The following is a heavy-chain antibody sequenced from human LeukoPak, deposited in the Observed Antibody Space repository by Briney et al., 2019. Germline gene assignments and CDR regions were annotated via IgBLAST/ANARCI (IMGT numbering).Heavy chain of an antibody. Sequence: ASVKVSCKASGYTFTSYYMHWVRQAPGQGLEWMGIVNPSGGSTSYAQKLQGRVTMTTDTSTSTAYMELRSLRSDDTAVYYCARVPDYYDSSGYSDYWGQGTLVTVSS. CDR3: ARVPDYYDSSGYSDY. J-gene: IGHJ4*02. CDR1: GYTFTSYY. CDR2: VNPSGGST. D-gene: IGHD3-22*01. V-gene: IGHV1-46*01.